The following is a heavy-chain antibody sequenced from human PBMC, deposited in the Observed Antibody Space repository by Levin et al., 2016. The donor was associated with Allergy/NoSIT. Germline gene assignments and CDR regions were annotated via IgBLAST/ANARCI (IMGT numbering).Heavy chain of an antibody. V-gene: IGHV4-39*01. Sequence: SETLSLTCSVSGGSITTSSHYWGWIRQPPGKGLEWVGSIYKNGDTYYDPSLKSRVTISLDTSANQFSLTLKSVTAADTAMYYCARPGTSGIQSWPHYFDFFGQGILVTVSS. D-gene: IGHD1-14*01. J-gene: IGHJ4*02. CDR2: IYKNGDT. CDR3: ARPGTSGIQSWPHYFDF. CDR1: GGSITTSSHY.